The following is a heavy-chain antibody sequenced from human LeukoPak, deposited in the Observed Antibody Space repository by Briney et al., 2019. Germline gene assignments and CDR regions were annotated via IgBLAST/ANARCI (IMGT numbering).Heavy chain of an antibody. Sequence: NPSETLSLTCAVSGGSISSGGYSWSWIRQPPGKGLEWIGYIYHSGSTYYNPSLKSRVTISVDRSKNQFSLKLSSVTAADTAVYYCARDSSSSWYYFDYWGQETLVTVSS. CDR2: IYHSGST. V-gene: IGHV4-30-2*01. J-gene: IGHJ4*02. D-gene: IGHD6-13*01. CDR1: GGSISSGGYS. CDR3: ARDSSSSWYYFDY.